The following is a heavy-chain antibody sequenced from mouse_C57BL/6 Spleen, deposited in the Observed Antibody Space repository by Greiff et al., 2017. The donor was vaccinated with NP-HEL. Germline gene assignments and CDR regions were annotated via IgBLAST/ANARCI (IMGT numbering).Heavy chain of an antibody. CDR2: IDPETGGT. J-gene: IGHJ2*01. Sequence: QVQLKQSGAELVRPGASVTLSCKASGYTFTDYEMHWVKQTPVHGLEWIGAIDPETGGTAYNQKFKGKAILTADKSSSTAYMELRSLTSEDSAVYYCTRRSGYPLDYWGQGTTLTVSS. D-gene: IGHD3-2*02. V-gene: IGHV1-15*01. CDR3: TRRSGYPLDY. CDR1: GYTFTDYE.